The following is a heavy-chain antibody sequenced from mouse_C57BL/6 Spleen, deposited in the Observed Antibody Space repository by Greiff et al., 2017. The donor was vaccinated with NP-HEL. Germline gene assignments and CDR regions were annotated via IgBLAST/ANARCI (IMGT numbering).Heavy chain of an antibody. Sequence: QVQLQQPGAELVRPGSSVKLSCKASGYTFTSYWMHWVKQRPIQGLEWIGNIDPSDSETHYNQKFKDKATLTVDKSSSTAYMQLSSLTSEDSAVYYCAREGSYYLDYWGQGTTLTVSS. CDR3: AREGSYYLDY. J-gene: IGHJ2*01. CDR1: GYTFTSYW. V-gene: IGHV1-52*01. CDR2: IDPSDSET. D-gene: IGHD3-3*01.